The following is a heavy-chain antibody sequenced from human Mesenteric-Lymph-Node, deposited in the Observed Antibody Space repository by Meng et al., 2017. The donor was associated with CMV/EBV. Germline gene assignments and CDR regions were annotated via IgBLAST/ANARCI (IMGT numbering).Heavy chain of an antibody. CDR3: ARVGIHSLDWFDP. CDR1: GYTFTGYY. Sequence: ASVKVSCKASGYTFTGYYMHWVRQAPGQGLEWMGWISAYNGNTNYAQKLQGRVTMTTDTSTSTAYMELRSLRSDDTAVYYCARVGIHSLDWFDPWGQGTLVTVSS. V-gene: IGHV1-18*04. J-gene: IGHJ5*02. CDR2: ISAYNGNT. D-gene: IGHD5-18*01.